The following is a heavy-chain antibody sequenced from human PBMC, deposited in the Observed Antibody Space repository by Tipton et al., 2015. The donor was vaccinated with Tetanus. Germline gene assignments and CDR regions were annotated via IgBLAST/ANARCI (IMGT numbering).Heavy chain of an antibody. J-gene: IGHJ6*02. V-gene: IGHV4-30-2*01. D-gene: IGHD3-9*01. Sequence: TLSLTCNVTGALLTTGGYSWGWIRQPLGQGLEWIGYIYQTGSTYFNPSLSSRLTMSFKMSKNQFSLKLTSVTAADTAVYYCARSGYYSRAYYHYRMDVWGQGTTVSVSS. CDR2: IYQTGST. CDR3: ARSGYYSRAYYHYRMDV. CDR1: GALLTTGGYS.